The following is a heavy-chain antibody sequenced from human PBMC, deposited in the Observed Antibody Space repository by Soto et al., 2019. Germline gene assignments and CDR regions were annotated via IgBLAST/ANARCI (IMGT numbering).Heavy chain of an antibody. Sequence: QVQLQESGPGLVKPSQTLSLTCTVSGGSISSGGYYWRWIRQHPGKGLEWIGYIYYSGSTYYNPSLNSRVTISVDTSKNQFSLKLSSVTAADTAVYYCARVWVVPAAIRDIWFDPWGQGTLVTVSS. CDR3: ARVWVVPAAIRDIWFDP. CDR1: GGSISSGGYY. D-gene: IGHD2-2*01. V-gene: IGHV4-31*03. J-gene: IGHJ5*02. CDR2: IYYSGST.